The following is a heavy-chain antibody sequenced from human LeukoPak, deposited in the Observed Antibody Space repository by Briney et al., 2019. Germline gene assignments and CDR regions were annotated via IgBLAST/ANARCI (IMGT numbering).Heavy chain of an antibody. V-gene: IGHV3-7*04. D-gene: IGHD2-15*01. CDR3: ARGFVALKGVDF. J-gene: IGHJ4*02. Sequence: PGGSLRLSCAASGFNFSRYWMSWVRQAPGKGLEWVAKIKQDGGEKYYVDSVKGRFAISRDNTKNSLYLQMNSLRAEDTALYYCARGFVALKGVDFWGQGILVTVSS. CDR1: GFNFSRYW. CDR2: IKQDGGEK.